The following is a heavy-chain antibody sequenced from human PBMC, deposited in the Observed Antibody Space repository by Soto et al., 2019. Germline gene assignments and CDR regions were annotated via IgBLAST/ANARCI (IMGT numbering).Heavy chain of an antibody. CDR1: GFTFSSFN. D-gene: IGHD2-21*01. Sequence: GGSLRLSCAVSGFTFSSFNMNWVRQAPGKGLEWVSSITSSGTYIYYADSVKGRFTISRDNAKNTLYLQMNSLRAEDTAVYYCASVIPLGYWGQGTLVTVSS. V-gene: IGHV3-21*01. J-gene: IGHJ4*02. CDR3: ASVIPLGY. CDR2: ITSSGTYI.